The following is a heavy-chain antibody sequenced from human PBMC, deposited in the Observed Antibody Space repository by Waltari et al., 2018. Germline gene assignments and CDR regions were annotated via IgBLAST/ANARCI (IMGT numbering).Heavy chain of an antibody. CDR1: GGTFSSYA. J-gene: IGHJ6*03. CDR3: ARDRGIAASYYYYYMDV. V-gene: IGHV1-69*12. D-gene: IGHD6-13*01. CDR2: IIPIFGTA. Sequence: QVQLVQSGAEVKKPGSSVKVSCKASGGTFSSYAISWVRQAPGQGLEWMGGIIPIFGTANYAQKFQGRVTITADESTSTAYMELSSLRSEDTAVYYCARDRGIAASYYYYYMDVWGKGTTVTISS.